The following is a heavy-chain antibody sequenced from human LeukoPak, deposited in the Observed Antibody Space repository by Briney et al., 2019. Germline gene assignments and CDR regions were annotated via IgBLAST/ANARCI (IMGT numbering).Heavy chain of an antibody. CDR1: GGSISSSSYY. V-gene: IGHV4-39*07. CDR3: ARAPRPRSGSSYYFDY. CDR2: IYYSGST. J-gene: IGHJ4*02. D-gene: IGHD3-10*01. Sequence: PSETLSLTCTVSGGSISSSSYYWGWIRQPPGKGLEWIGSIYYSGSTYYNPSLKSRVTMSVDTSKNQFSLKLSSVTAADTAVYYCARAPRPRSGSSYYFDYWGQGTLVTVSS.